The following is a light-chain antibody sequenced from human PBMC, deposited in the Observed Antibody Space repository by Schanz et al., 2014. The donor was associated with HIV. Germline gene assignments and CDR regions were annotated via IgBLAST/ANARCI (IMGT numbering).Light chain of an antibody. V-gene: IGLV1-40*01. CDR3: AAWDDSLNGPM. Sequence: QSVLTQPPSVSGAPGQRITISCTGSTSNIGAGFDVHWYQQLPGTAPKLLIYGNSNRPSGVPDRFSGSKSGTSASLAISGLQSEDEADYHCAAWDDSLNGPMFGGGTKLTVL. CDR1: TSNIGAGFD. J-gene: IGLJ3*02. CDR2: GNS.